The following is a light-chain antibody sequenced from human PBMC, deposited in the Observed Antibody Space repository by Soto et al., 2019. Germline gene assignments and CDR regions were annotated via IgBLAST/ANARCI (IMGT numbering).Light chain of an antibody. CDR3: SSYAGSYTWI. CDR2: EVS. CDR1: SSDVGGYNY. J-gene: IGLJ1*01. Sequence: QSALTQPASVSGSPGQSITISSTRTSSDVGGYNYVSWYQQHPGKAPKLMIYEVSNRPSGVPDRFSGSKSGNTAALTISGLQAEDEAEYFCSSYAGSYTWIFGSGTKVTVL. V-gene: IGLV2-11*01.